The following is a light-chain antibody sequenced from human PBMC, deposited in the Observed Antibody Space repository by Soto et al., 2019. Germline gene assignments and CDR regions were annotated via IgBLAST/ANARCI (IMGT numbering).Light chain of an antibody. CDR2: CNS. CDR1: SSNIGAGYD. CDR3: QSYDSSLSVV. V-gene: IGLV1-40*01. Sequence: QSVLTQPPSVSGAPGQRVTISCTGSSSNIGAGYDVHWYQQLPGTAPKLLIYCNSNRPSGVPDRFSGSKSGTSASLAITGLQAEDEAYYYCQSYDSSLSVVFGGGTKVTVL. J-gene: IGLJ2*01.